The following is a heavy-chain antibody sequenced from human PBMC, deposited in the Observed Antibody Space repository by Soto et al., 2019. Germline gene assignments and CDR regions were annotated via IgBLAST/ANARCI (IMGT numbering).Heavy chain of an antibody. V-gene: IGHV3-33*01. CDR1: GMTFSSYG. D-gene: IGHD2-21*02. CDR2: IWFDGSNK. Sequence: QVQLVESGGGVVQPGRSLRLSCAASGMTFSSYGMYWVRQAPGKGLEWVTVIWFDGSNKYYADSVKGRFTISRDNSKNTLFLQMNSLRAEDTAVYYCARLLGGNSFGYFELWGRGTLVTVSS. J-gene: IGHJ2*01. CDR3: ARLLGGNSFGYFEL.